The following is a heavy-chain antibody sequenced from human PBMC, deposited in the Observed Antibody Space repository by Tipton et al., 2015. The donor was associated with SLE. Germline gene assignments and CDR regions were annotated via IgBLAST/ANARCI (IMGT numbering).Heavy chain of an antibody. CDR1: GGTFSNYA. CDR2: IIPISATS. J-gene: IGHJ6*02. CDR3: ARDLDNMDV. Sequence: QLVQSGAEVKKPGSSVKVSCKASGGTFSNYAINWVRQAPGQGLEWMGGIIPISATSNCAQKFQGRVKITADKSTGTAYMELSSLRSEDTAVYYCARDLDNMDVWGQGTTVTVSS. V-gene: IGHV1-69*06. D-gene: IGHD1-1*01.